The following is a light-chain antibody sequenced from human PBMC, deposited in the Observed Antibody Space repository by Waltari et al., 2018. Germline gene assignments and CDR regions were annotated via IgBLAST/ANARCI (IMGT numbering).Light chain of an antibody. CDR3: AAWDDSLNGWV. J-gene: IGLJ3*02. Sequence: QSVLTQPPSASGTPGQRGTISCSGSSSNIGSNSVNWYQQLPGTAPKLLIYSNYQRPSGVPDRFSGSKSGTSASLAISGLQSEDEADYYCAAWDDSLNGWVFGGGTKLTVL. V-gene: IGLV1-44*01. CDR1: SSNIGSNS. CDR2: SNY.